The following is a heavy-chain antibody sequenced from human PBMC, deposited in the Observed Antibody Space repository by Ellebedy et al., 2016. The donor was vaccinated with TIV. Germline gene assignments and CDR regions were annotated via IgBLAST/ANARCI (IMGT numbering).Heavy chain of an antibody. CDR1: GFTFTSYS. CDR2: VSAYTGDS. V-gene: IGHV1-18*01. CDR3: ARDMVQGVVARYLWFDY. Sequence: ASVKVSCKTSGFTFTSYSFSWVRQAPGQGLEWVGWVSAYTGDSDYPQKFQGRVTVTTDTSTSTTYLEMRSLRSDDTAVHYCARDMVQGVVARYLWFDYWGQGTLVTVSS. D-gene: IGHD2-21*01. J-gene: IGHJ4*02.